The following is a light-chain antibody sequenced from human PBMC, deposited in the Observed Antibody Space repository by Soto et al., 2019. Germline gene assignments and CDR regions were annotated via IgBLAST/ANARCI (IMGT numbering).Light chain of an antibody. Sequence: DIQMTQSPSSLSASVGDRVTITCRASQGISNYLAWYQQKPGKVPKLLIYAASTLQSGVPSRFSGSGSGTDFTLTISRLQPEDVATYYCQKYNSAPQGTFGQGTKVEIK. CDR1: QGISNY. CDR3: QKYNSAPQGT. V-gene: IGKV1-27*01. J-gene: IGKJ1*01. CDR2: AAS.